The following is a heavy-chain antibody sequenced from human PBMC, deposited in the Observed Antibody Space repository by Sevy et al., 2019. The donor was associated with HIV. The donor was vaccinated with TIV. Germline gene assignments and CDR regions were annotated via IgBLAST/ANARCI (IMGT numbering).Heavy chain of an antibody. CDR3: TRWSGSQSIFDY. D-gene: IGHD1-26*01. CDR1: GFIFGDYG. CDR2: FKSKIHGGTT. J-gene: IGHJ4*02. V-gene: IGHV3-49*04. Sequence: GESLKISCTASGFIFGDYGMSWVRQAPGKGLEWIAFFKSKIHGGTTENAASVKGRFTISRDDSKNIVYLQMSNLKTEDTAVYYGTRWSGSQSIFDYWGQGTLVTVSS.